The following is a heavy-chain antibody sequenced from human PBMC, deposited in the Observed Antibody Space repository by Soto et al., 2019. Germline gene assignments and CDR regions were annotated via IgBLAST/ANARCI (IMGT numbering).Heavy chain of an antibody. CDR1: GGSISSSSYF. J-gene: IGHJ4*02. Sequence: SETLSLTCTVSGGSISSSSYFWGWIRQPPGKGLEWIGSIYYSGSTYYNPSLKSRVTISVDKSKNQFSLKVNSVTAAYTAFYYCARKWSGEPHKLDYWGQGALVTVSS. CDR3: ARKWSGEPHKLDY. D-gene: IGHD2-15*01. CDR2: IYYSGST. V-gene: IGHV4-39*07.